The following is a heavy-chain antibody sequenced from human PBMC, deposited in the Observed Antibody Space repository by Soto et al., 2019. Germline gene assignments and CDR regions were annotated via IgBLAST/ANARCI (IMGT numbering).Heavy chain of an antibody. CDR2: INDSGGST. CDR1: GFTFSSYA. CDR3: AKSITISPNWFDP. V-gene: IGHV3-23*01. Sequence: PGGSLRLSCAASGFTFSSYAMNWVRQAPGKGLEWVSTINDSGGSTYYADSVKGRFTISRDNSMNTLYLQMNSLRAEDTAVYYCAKSITISPNWFDPWGQGTLVTVSS. J-gene: IGHJ5*02. D-gene: IGHD3-3*01.